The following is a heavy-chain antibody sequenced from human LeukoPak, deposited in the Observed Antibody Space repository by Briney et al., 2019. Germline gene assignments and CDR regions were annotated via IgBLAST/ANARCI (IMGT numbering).Heavy chain of an antibody. CDR3: ARYCSGGSCYRSSWFDP. Sequence: PSETLSLTCAVYGGSFSGYYWSWIRQPPGKGLEWIGEINHSGSTNYNPSLKSRVTISVDTSKNQFSLKLSSVTAADTAVYYCARYCSGGSCYRSSWFDPWGQGTLVTVSS. CDR1: GGSFSGYY. V-gene: IGHV4-34*01. D-gene: IGHD2-15*01. J-gene: IGHJ5*02. CDR2: INHSGST.